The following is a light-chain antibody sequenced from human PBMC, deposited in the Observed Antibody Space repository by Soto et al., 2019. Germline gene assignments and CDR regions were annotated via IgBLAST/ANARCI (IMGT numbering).Light chain of an antibody. CDR2: AAS. CDR1: QGINNY. CDR3: QNNNRGTPT. Sequence: DIQMPQSPSSLSAFVGDRATITCRASQGINNYLAWYQQKCGKVSQLLLYAASTLQSGVPSRSSGTRSATDFILTISSLQPEQVATYYCQNNNRGTPTFGQGTKGDIK. J-gene: IGKJ1*01. V-gene: IGKV1-27*01.